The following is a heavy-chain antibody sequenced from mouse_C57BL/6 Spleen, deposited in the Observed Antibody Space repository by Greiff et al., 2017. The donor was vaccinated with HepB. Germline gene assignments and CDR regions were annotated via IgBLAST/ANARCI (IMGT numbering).Heavy chain of an antibody. CDR1: GYTFTDYN. J-gene: IGHJ2*01. D-gene: IGHD1-1*01. CDR3: ARNYYGSSYFDY. V-gene: IGHV1-18*01. CDR2: INPNNGGT. Sequence: VQLKESGPELLKPGASVKIPCKASGYTFTDYNMDWVKQSHGKSLEWIGDINPNNGGTIYNQKFKGKATLTVDKSSSTAYMELRSLTSEDTAVYYCARNYYGSSYFDYWGQGTTLTVSS.